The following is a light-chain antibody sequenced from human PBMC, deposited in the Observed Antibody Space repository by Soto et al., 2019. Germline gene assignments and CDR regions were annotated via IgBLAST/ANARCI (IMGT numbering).Light chain of an antibody. V-gene: IGKV4-1*01. J-gene: IGKJ5*01. CDR2: DAS. Sequence: DLVLTQSPDSLAVSLGETATINCKSSQSVLYSSNNYNYLNWYQQKPGKAPKLLIYDASSLESGVPSRFSGSGSGTEFTLTISSLQPDDFATYYCQQYNSYSQITFGQGTRLEIK. CDR3: QQYNSYSQIT. CDR1: QSVLYSSNNYNY.